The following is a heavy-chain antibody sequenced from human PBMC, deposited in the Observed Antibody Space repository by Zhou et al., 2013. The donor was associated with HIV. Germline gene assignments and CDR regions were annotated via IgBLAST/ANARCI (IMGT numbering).Heavy chain of an antibody. CDR1: GYTFTSYA. Sequence: QVQLVQSGAEVKKPGASVKVSCKASGYTFTSYAMHWVRQAPGQRLEWMGGIIPIFDTTNYAQKFQGRVTITADESKSTAYMELSSLRSEDTAVYYCARSLEDIVVVPAAISRPLDYWAREPWSPSP. CDR3: ARSLEDIVVVPAAISRPLDY. D-gene: IGHD2-2*01. V-gene: IGHV1-69*13. CDR2: IIPIFDTT. J-gene: IGHJ4*02.